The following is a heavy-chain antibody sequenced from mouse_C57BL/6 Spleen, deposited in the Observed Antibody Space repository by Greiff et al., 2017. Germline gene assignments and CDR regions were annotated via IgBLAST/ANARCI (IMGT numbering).Heavy chain of an antibody. J-gene: IGHJ2*01. V-gene: IGHV1-69*01. D-gene: IGHD2-4*01. Sequence: QVQLKESGAELVMPGASVKLSCKASGYTFTSYWMHWVKQRPGQGLEWIGEIDPSDSYTNYNQKFKGKSTLTVDKSSSTAYMQLSSLTSEDSAVYYCARLGIYYDYGGGYYFDYWGQGTTLTVSS. CDR1: GYTFTSYW. CDR3: ARLGIYYDYGGGYYFDY. CDR2: IDPSDSYT.